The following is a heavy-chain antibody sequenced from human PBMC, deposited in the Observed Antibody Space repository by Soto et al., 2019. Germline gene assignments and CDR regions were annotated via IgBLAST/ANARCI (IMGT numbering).Heavy chain of an antibody. CDR1: GVTFNRNW. V-gene: IGHV3-7*01. CDR2: INQDGSEK. Sequence: GESLTISGASSGVTFNRNWMDWVRQAPGKGLEWVANINQDGSEKNYVDSVKGRFTISRDNAKNSLYLQMSSLTAEDSALYYCSKSLDYWGQGALVTSPQ. J-gene: IGHJ4*02. CDR3: SKSLDY.